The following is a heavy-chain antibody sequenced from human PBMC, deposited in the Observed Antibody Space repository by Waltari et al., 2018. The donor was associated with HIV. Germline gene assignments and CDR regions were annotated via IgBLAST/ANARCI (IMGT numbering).Heavy chain of an antibody. CDR2: IKQDGSKK. CDR1: GFNFRTHW. V-gene: IGHV3-7*01. CDR3: ARDLKDYDFWSPVDV. J-gene: IGHJ6*02. D-gene: IGHD3-3*01. Sequence: EVKLVESGGGLVQPGGSLRLACAGSGFNFRTHWMTWVRQAPGKVLEWLANIKQDGSKKYYSDSVKGRFTVSRDNNKKSLDRQMSSLRAEDTAVYYCARDLKDYDFWSPVDVWGQGTTVTVSS.